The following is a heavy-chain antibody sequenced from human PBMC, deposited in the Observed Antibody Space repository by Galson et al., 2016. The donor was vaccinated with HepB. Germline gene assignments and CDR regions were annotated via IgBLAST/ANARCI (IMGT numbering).Heavy chain of an antibody. J-gene: IGHJ3*01. CDR3: AKGGRDTSGYEN. CDR1: GFTFSSYA. D-gene: IGHD3-22*01. Sequence: SLRLSCAASGFTFSSYAMSWVRQAPGKGLEWVSVISGSGASTYYADSVKGRFTISRDNSKNTLYLQVSSLRVEDTAVYYCAKGGRDTSGYENWGQGTVVTVSS. V-gene: IGHV3-23*01. CDR2: ISGSGAST.